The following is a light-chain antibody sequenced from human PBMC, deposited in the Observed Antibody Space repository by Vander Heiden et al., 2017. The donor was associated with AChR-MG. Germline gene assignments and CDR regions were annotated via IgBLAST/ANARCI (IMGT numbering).Light chain of an antibody. CDR2: AAS. J-gene: IGKJ2*02. Sequence: DIQMTQSPSSLSASVGDRVTITCRASQTVSRYLNWYQHKPGKAPKLLIYAASTLQSAVPSRFSGSGSGTDFTLTISSLQPEDFATYYCQQSHSTPCTFGQGTKLEIK. V-gene: IGKV1-39*01. CDR3: QQSHSTPCT. CDR1: QTVSRY.